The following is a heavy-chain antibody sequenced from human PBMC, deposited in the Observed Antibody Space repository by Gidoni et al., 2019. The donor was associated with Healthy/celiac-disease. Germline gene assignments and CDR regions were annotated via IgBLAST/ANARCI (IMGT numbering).Heavy chain of an antibody. V-gene: IGHV4-38-2*02. CDR2: IYHSGST. J-gene: IGHJ1*01. Sequence: QVQLQESGPGLVKPSETLSLTCTVSGYSISSGYYWGWIRQPPGTGLEWIGSIYHSGSTYYNPSLKSRVTISVDTSKNQFSLKLSSVTAADTAVYYCASSTLNYYDSSGYYYTPDEYFQHWGQGTLVTVSS. D-gene: IGHD3-22*01. CDR1: GYSISSGYY. CDR3: ASSTLNYYDSSGYYYTPDEYFQH.